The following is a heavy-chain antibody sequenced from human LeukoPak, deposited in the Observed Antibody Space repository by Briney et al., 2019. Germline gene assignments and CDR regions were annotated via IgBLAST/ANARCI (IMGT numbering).Heavy chain of an antibody. CDR2: INHSGST. D-gene: IGHD1-14*01. CDR1: GGSFSGYY. Sequence: PSETLSLTCAVYGGSFSGYYWSWIRQPPGKGLEWIGEINHSGSTNYNPSLKSRVTISVDTSKNQFSLKLSSVTAADTAVYYCARPGGAFDIWGQGTMVTVSS. CDR3: ARPGGAFDI. V-gene: IGHV4-34*01. J-gene: IGHJ3*02.